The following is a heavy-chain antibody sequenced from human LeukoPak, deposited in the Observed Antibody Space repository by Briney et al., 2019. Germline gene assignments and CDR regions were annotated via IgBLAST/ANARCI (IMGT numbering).Heavy chain of an antibody. D-gene: IGHD5-24*01. Sequence: SETLSLTCTVSGGSISSYYWSWIRQPPGKGLEWIGEINHSGSTNYNPSLKSRVTISVDTSKNQFSLKLSSVTAADTAVYYCARGREAITPFDPWGQGTLVTVSS. CDR2: INHSGST. V-gene: IGHV4-34*01. J-gene: IGHJ5*02. CDR3: ARGREAITPFDP. CDR1: GGSISSYY.